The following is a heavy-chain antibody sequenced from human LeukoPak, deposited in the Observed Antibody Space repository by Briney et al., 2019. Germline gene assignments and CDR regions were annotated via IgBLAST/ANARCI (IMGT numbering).Heavy chain of an antibody. J-gene: IGHJ4*02. V-gene: IGHV3-13*01. CDR1: GFTFSNYD. D-gene: IGHD1-26*01. Sequence: GGSLRLSCAASGFTFSNYDMHWVRQATGKGLEWVSAIGVAANTFYSGSVKDRFTISRENAKNSLYLLMTSLRAEDTAMYYCARQNTPHGNFDYWGQGTLVTVSS. CDR3: ARQNTPHGNFDY. CDR2: IGVAANT.